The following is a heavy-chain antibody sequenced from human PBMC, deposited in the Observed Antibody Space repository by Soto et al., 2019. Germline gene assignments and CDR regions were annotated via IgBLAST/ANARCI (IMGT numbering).Heavy chain of an antibody. CDR3: AREENPYYFDY. Sequence: GXSLRLSCAASGFTFNIYTLHWVRQAPGKGLEWVAAVSYDGTNKYYVDSVKGRFTISRDNSENTVYLQMNSLRAEDTAVYYCAREENPYYFDYWGQGTLVTVSS. CDR2: VSYDGTNK. J-gene: IGHJ4*02. CDR1: GFTFNIYT. V-gene: IGHV3-33*01.